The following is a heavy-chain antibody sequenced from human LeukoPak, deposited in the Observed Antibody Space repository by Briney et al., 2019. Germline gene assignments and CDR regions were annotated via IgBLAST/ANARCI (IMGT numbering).Heavy chain of an antibody. CDR1: GFNFNSFA. CDR2: FSGSGGRA. CDR3: AKDLAYVWGSYAFDY. Sequence: SGGSLRLSCAASGFNFNSFAMSWVRQAPGKGLEWVSTFSGSGGRAYYADSVKGRFTISRDNSKNTLYLQMNSLRAEDTAVYYCAKDLAYVWGSYAFDYWGQGTLVTVSS. D-gene: IGHD3-16*01. J-gene: IGHJ4*02. V-gene: IGHV3-23*01.